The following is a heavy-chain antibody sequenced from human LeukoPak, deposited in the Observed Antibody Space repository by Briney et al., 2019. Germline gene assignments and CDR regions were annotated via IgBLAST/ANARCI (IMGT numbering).Heavy chain of an antibody. D-gene: IGHD1/OR15-1a*01. CDR1: GFTCSSYA. V-gene: IGHV3-30-3*01. J-gene: IGHJ3*02. CDR2: ISYDGSNK. CDR3: ARGWNTTPRSGFDI. Sequence: GGSLRLSCAASGFTCSSYAMHWVRQAPGKGLEWVAVISYDGSNKYYADSVKGRFTISRDNVKNTLFLQMNSLGAEDTALYSCARGWNTTPRSGFDIWGLGTMVTVSS.